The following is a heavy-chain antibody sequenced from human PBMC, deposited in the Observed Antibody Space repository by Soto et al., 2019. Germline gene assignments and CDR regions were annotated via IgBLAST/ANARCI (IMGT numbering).Heavy chain of an antibody. CDR1: GYTFTSYG. Sequence: QVQLVQSGAEVKKPGASVKVSCKASGYTFTSYGISWVRQAPGQGLEWMGWISAYNGNTNYAQKLQGRVTMTTDTSASTAYMELRSLRSDDTAVYYCARALRFLEWLADGYYYYGMDVWGQGTTVTVSS. CDR3: ARALRFLEWLADGYYYYGMDV. D-gene: IGHD3-3*01. V-gene: IGHV1-18*01. J-gene: IGHJ6*02. CDR2: ISAYNGNT.